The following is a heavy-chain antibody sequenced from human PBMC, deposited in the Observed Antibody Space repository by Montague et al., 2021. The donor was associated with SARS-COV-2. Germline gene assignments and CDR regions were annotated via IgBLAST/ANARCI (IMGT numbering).Heavy chain of an antibody. J-gene: IGHJ4*02. V-gene: IGHV4-59*01. Sequence: SETLSLTCTVSGGFISSYYWSWIRQPPGKGLEWIGYIYYGGSTNYNPSXXGRVTISVDTSKNQFSLKLSSVTAADTAVYYCARVFPRWLQFDPYFDYWGQGTLVTVSS. CDR1: GGFISSYY. CDR2: IYYGGST. D-gene: IGHD5-24*01. CDR3: ARVFPRWLQFDPYFDY.